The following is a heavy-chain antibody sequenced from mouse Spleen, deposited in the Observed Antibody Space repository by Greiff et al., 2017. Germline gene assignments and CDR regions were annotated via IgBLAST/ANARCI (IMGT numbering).Heavy chain of an antibody. CDR1: GFTFSSYT. V-gene: IGHV5-9*01. Sequence: EVMLVESGGGLVKPGGSLKLSCAASGFTFSSYTMSWVRQTPAKRLEWVATISSGGGNTYYPDSVKGRFTISRDNARNTLYLQMSSLRSEDTAMYYCARDSIGDYFDYWGQGTTLTVSS. CDR2: ISSGGGNT. CDR3: ARDSIGDYFDY. D-gene: IGHD2-3*01. J-gene: IGHJ2*01.